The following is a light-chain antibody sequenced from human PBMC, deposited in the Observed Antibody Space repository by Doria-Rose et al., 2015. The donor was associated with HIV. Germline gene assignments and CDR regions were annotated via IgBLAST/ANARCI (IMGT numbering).Light chain of an antibody. Sequence: DIRLTQSPESLGMSLGERATLNCKSNQSLLYTSKNYLAWYQQKPGQPPKLLIYWASTRQSGVPARFSGSGSGTDFTLTISSPEAEDVAVYYCQQYYDTPSFGPGTTVDTK. CDR2: WAS. CDR3: QQYYDTPS. CDR1: QSLLYTSKNY. V-gene: IGKV4-1*01. J-gene: IGKJ3*01.